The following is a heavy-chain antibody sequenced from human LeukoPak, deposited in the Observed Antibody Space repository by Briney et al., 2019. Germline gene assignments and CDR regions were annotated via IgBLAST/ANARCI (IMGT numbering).Heavy chain of an antibody. Sequence: KTSETLSLTCTVSGVSISSYYWSWIRQPAGKGLEWIGRIYTSGSTNYNPSLKSRVTMSVDTSKNQFSLKLSSVTAADTAVYYCARGSEVGALPDYWGQGTLVTVSS. V-gene: IGHV4-4*07. CDR3: ARGSEVGALPDY. CDR2: IYTSGST. J-gene: IGHJ4*02. D-gene: IGHD1-26*01. CDR1: GVSISSYY.